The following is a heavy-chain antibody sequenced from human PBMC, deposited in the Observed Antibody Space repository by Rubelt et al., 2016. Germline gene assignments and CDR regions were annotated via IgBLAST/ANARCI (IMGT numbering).Heavy chain of an antibody. Sequence: QVQLQQWGAGLLKPSETLSLTCAVYGGSFSGYYWSWIRQPPGKGLEWIGEINHSGSTNYNPSLKSRVTISVDTAKNQCSLKLSSVTAADMVVYYCARHYPDAIFGVVRNWFDPWGQGTLVTVSS. J-gene: IGHJ5*02. CDR3: ARHYPDAIFGVVRNWFDP. D-gene: IGHD3-3*01. CDR2: INHSGST. V-gene: IGHV4-34*01. CDR1: GGSFSGYY.